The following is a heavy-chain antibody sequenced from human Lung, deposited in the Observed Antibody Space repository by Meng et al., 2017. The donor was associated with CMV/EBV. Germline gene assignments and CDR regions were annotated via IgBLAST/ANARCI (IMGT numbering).Heavy chain of an antibody. CDR2: ISGGGDNT. Sequence: GGSLRLSCTGSGFTFRNCAMSWVRQAPGKGLEFVSSISGGGDNTYYTDSVKGRFIISRDNSKNTLYLQMDSLRAEDTALYYCAKGENYFDSSGLDYWGQGSQVTGSS. D-gene: IGHD3-22*01. CDR1: GFTFRNCA. J-gene: IGHJ4*02. CDR3: AKGENYFDSSGLDY. V-gene: IGHV3-23*01.